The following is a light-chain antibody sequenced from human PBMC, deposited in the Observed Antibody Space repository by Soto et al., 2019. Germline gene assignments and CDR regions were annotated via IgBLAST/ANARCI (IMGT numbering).Light chain of an antibody. CDR3: QKYNSDPEA. CDR2: AAS. Sequence: IQMTQSPSSLSASIGDRVTITCRASQGIGNHLAWHQQKPGKPPKVLIYAASTLQSGVPSQFSGSGSGTDFTLTISSLQPEDVATYYCQKYNSDPEAFGPGTKVDIK. CDR1: QGIGNH. V-gene: IGKV1-27*01. J-gene: IGKJ3*01.